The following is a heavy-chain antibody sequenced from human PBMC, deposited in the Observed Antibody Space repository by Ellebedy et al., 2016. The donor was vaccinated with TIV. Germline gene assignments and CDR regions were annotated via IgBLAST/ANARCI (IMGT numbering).Heavy chain of an antibody. CDR1: GDSISSTNW. V-gene: IGHV4-4*02. CDR3: ARTPYCSGSSCFLDGMDV. J-gene: IGHJ6*02. CDR2: VYPSGTT. D-gene: IGHD2-2*01. Sequence: MPSETLSLTCGVSGDSISSTNWWTWVRQPPGKGLEWIGQVYPSGTTMYNPSLKGRVNMSVDKSKNQFSLILNSVTAADTAVYFCARTPYCSGSSCFLDGMDVWGQGTTVTVSS.